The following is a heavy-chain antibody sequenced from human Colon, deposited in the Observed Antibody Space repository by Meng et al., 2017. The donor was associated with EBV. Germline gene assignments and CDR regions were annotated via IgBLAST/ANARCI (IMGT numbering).Heavy chain of an antibody. J-gene: IGHJ4*02. CDR3: ARGPSRWLQFSFDY. CDR2: IYYSGST. D-gene: IGHD5-24*01. CDR1: GGSISSGGYY. V-gene: IGHV4-31*03. Sequence: QVQLQESGPGRVKPSQTLSLTCTVSGGSISSGGYYWSWIRQHPGKGLEWIGYIYYSGSTYYNPSLKSRVTISIDTSKNQFSLKLSSVTAADTAVYYCARGPSRWLQFSFDYWGQGTLVTVSS.